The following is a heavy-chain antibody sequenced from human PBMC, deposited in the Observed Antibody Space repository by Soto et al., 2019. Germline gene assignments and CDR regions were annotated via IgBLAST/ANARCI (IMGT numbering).Heavy chain of an antibody. CDR2: IDPSDSYT. V-gene: IGHV5-10-1*01. J-gene: IGHJ5*02. CDR1: GYSFTSYW. D-gene: IGHD3-16*02. CDR3: ARLLLSGMDFDP. Sequence: LGEALKVSCKGSGYSFTSYWISWLRRMPGKGLEWMGRIDPSDSYTNYSPSFQGHVTISADKSISTAYLQWRSLKASDTAMYYCARLLLSGMDFDPWGQGSLVTVSS.